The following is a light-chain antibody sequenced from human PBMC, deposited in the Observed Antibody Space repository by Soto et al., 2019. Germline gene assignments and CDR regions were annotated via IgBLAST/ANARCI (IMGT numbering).Light chain of an antibody. J-gene: IGKJ3*01. CDR3: QQYNNWPPIT. V-gene: IGKV3-15*01. CDR2: GAS. Sequence: EIVLTQSPGTLSLSPGERTTLSCRASQSISRYLAWYQQKPGQGPRLLIYGASSRATGIPARFSGSGSGTEFTLTISSLQSEDFAVYYCQQYNNWPPITFGPGTKVDIK. CDR1: QSISRY.